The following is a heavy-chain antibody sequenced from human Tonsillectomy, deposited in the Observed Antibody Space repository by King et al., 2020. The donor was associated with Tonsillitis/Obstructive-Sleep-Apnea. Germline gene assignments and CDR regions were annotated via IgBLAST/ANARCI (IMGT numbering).Heavy chain of an antibody. Sequence: VQLVESGGGLVQPGGSLRLSCAASGFTFSSYWMRWVRQAPGKGLVGVSGINSNGGSTSYADSVKGRFTISRDNAKNTLYLQMNSLRAEDTAVYYCARKYYYDSYGAFDIWGEGTMGTLSS. CDR3: ARKYYYDSYGAFDI. D-gene: IGHD3-22*01. CDR2: INSNGGST. J-gene: IGHJ3*02. CDR1: GFTFSSYW. V-gene: IGHV3-74*01.